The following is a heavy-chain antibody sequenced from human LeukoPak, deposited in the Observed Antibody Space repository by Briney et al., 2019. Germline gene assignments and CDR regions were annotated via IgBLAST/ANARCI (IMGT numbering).Heavy chain of an antibody. Sequence: SSETLSLTCAVSGDYISSSSYYWGWIRQSPGTGLEWIGDIYHSGRTYYNPSLKSRVAISIDTSKNQFSLRLRSMTAADTAVFYCARRRYYDSTGYLEWGRGTLVTVSS. J-gene: IGHJ1*01. CDR3: ARRRYYDSTGYLE. CDR2: IYHSGRT. D-gene: IGHD3-22*01. V-gene: IGHV4-39*01. CDR1: GDYISSSSYY.